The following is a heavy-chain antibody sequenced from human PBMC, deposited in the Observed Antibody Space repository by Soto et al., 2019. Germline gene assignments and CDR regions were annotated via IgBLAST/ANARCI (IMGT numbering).Heavy chain of an antibody. Sequence: QVQLQESGPGLVKPSQTLSLTCTVSGGSISSGGTGSYWTWIRQLPGKGLEGIGYIYYTGNTYYNPSLKRRPTISIDTSENQFSLKLTTVIAADRAVYFCASGHDAYKVRYWGQGTLVTVSS. CDR3: ASGHDAYKVRY. D-gene: IGHD1-1*01. CDR2: IYYTGNT. V-gene: IGHV4-31*03. J-gene: IGHJ4*02. CDR1: GGSISSGGTGSY.